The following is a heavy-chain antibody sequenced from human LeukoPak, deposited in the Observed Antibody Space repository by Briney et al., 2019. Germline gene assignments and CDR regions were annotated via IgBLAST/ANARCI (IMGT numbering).Heavy chain of an antibody. CDR2: INHSGST. D-gene: IGHD2-2*01. J-gene: IGHJ5*02. CDR3: ARPQRKYQLLFRNNWFDP. Sequence: SETLSLTCAVYGGSFSGYYWSWIRQPPGKGLEWIGEINHSGSTNYNPSLKSRVTISVDTSKNQFSLKLSSVTAADTAVYYCARPQRKYQLLFRNNWFDPWGQGTLVTVSS. CDR1: GGSFSGYY. V-gene: IGHV4-34*01.